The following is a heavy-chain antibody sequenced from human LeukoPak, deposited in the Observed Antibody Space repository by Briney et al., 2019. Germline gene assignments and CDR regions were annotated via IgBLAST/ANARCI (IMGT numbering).Heavy chain of an antibody. CDR3: ARGVRSAVTDY. CDR2: IYYSWST. J-gene: IGHJ4*02. D-gene: IGHD4-23*01. Sequence: PSETLSLTCAVSGGSISSYYWSWLRQPPGKGLEWLGYIYYSWSTNYNPSLKSRVTISVDTSKNQFSLKLSSATAADTAVYYCARGVRSAVTDYWGQGTLVTVSS. CDR1: GGSISSYY. V-gene: IGHV4-59*01.